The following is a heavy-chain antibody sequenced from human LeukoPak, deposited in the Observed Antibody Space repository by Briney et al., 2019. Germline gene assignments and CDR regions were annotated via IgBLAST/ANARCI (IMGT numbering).Heavy chain of an antibody. D-gene: IGHD2-21*02. CDR2: ISGSGGGT. CDR3: AKDSDSVLVTAIFDS. Sequence: GGSLRLSCAASGFSVDYNYMTWVRQAPGKGLEWVSGISGSGGGTAYEDSVKGRFTISRDNSKNTLFLHMNSLRAEDTAVYFCAKDSDSVLVTAIFDSWGQGSLVTVSS. J-gene: IGHJ4*02. V-gene: IGHV3-23*01. CDR1: GFSVDYNY.